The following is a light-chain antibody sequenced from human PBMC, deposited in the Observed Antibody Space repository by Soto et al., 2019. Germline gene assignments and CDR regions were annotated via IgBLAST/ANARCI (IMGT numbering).Light chain of an antibody. Sequence: DIVMTQSPLSLPVTPGEPASISCRSSQSLLHNDGYNFLGWCLQKPGQSPQLLIYLGSNRASGVPDRFSGSGSGTDFTLKISRVEAEDVGVYYCMQALQIPWTFGQGTKVEIK. CDR2: LGS. J-gene: IGKJ1*01. CDR1: QSLLHNDGYNF. CDR3: MQALQIPWT. V-gene: IGKV2-28*01.